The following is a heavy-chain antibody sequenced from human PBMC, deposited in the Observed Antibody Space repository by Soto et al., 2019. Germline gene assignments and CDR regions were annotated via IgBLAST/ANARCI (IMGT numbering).Heavy chain of an antibody. V-gene: IGHV1-3*01. D-gene: IGHD5-12*01. CDR2: INAGNGNT. J-gene: IGHJ6*03. Sequence: GASVKVSCKASGYTFTSYSMHWVRQAPGQRLEWMGWINAGNGNTKYSQKFQGRVTITRDTSASTAYMELSSLRSEDTAVYYCARDGGATSYYYYYYMDVWGKGTTVTVS. CDR3: ARDGGATSYYYYYYMDV. CDR1: GYTFTSYS.